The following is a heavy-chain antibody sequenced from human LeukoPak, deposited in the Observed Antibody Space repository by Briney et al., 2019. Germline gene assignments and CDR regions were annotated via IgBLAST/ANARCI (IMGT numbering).Heavy chain of an antibody. D-gene: IGHD6-13*01. CDR2: IWYDGSNK. CDR3: ARESPGYSSSWDSENCFDY. J-gene: IGHJ4*02. Sequence: PGGSLRPSCAASGFTFSSYGMHWVRQAPGKGLEWVAVIWYDGSNKYYADSVKGRFTISRDNSKNTLYVQMNSLRAEDTAVYYCARESPGYSSSWDSENCFDYWGQGTLVTVSS. V-gene: IGHV3-33*01. CDR1: GFTFSSYG.